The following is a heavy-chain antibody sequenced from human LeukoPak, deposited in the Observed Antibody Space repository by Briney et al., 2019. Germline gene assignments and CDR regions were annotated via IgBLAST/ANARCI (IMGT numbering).Heavy chain of an antibody. CDR1: GGSISSYY. CDR3: ARDGYDSSGYYYVVDY. Sequence: SETLSLTCTVSGGSISSYYWGWIRQPPGKGLEWIGSIYYSGSTYYNPSLKSRVTISVDTSKNQFSLKLSSVTAADTAVYYCARDGYDSSGYYYVVDYWGQGTLVTVSS. D-gene: IGHD3-22*01. CDR2: IYYSGST. V-gene: IGHV4-39*07. J-gene: IGHJ4*02.